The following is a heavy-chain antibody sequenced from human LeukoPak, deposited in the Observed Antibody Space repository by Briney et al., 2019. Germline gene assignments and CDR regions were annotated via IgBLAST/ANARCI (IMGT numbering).Heavy chain of an antibody. J-gene: IGHJ4*02. CDR1: GGSISSYY. CDR2: IYYRGST. D-gene: IGHD1-1*01. CDR3: ARRTTGTGPFDY. V-gene: IGHV4-59*08. Sequence: SETLSLTCTVSGGSISSYYWSWIRQPPGKGQEWIAYIYYRGSTNYNPSLKSRVTISVDTSKNQFSLKLSSVTAADTAVYYCARRTTGTGPFDYWGQGTLVTVSS.